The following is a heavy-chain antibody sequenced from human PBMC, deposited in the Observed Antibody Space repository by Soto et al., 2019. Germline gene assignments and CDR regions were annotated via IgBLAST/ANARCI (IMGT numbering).Heavy chain of an antibody. CDR2: ISYDGSNK. V-gene: IGHV3-30*18. D-gene: IGHD1-26*01. CDR3: AKDHSGNSYYYYGMDV. CDR1: GFTFSSYG. Sequence: QVQLVESGGGVVQPGRSLRLSCAASGFTFSSYGMHWVRQAPGKGLEWVAVISYDGSNKYYADSVKGRFTISRDNSKNTLYLQMNSLRAEDKAVYYCAKDHSGNSYYYYGMDVWGQGTTVTVSS. J-gene: IGHJ6*02.